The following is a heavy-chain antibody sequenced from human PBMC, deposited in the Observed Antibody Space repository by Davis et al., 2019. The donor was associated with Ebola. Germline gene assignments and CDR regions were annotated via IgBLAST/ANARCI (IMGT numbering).Heavy chain of an antibody. V-gene: IGHV1-2*05. J-gene: IGHJ6*02. CDR2: INPNSGGT. D-gene: IGHD4-11*01. Sequence: ASVKVSCKASGYTFTGYYMHWVRQAPGQGLEWMGRINPNSGGTNYAQKFQGRVTMTRDTSISTAYMELSRLRSDDTVVYYCAKGGDSNYPYYYYGMDVWGQGTTVTVPS. CDR1: GYTFTGYY. CDR3: AKGGDSNYPYYYYGMDV.